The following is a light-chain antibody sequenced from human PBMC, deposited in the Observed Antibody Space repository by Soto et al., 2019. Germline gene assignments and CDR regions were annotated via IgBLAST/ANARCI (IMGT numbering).Light chain of an antibody. Sequence: EVVLTQSPATLSLSPGESDTLSCSADQSVSGFLGWYQQKLGRAPRLLIHDTSHRATGVAARFSGSGSGTDFPLTISSLEPEDFGVDYCQQRGSWPPTCGQGTRLEMK. J-gene: IGKJ5*01. CDR1: QSVSGF. CDR2: DTS. CDR3: QQRGSWPPT. V-gene: IGKV3-11*01.